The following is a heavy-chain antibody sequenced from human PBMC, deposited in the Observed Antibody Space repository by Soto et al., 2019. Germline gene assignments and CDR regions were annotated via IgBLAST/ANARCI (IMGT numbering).Heavy chain of an antibody. D-gene: IGHD2-2*01. CDR2: INPHSGGT. CDR3: AGTSCSSTTCPTTY. J-gene: IGHJ4*02. CDR1: GYTFTGYY. V-gene: IGHV1-2*02. Sequence: QVQLVQSGAEVKKPGASVKVSCKTSGYTFTGYYIYWVRQAPGQGLEWMGWINPHSGGTDSSQKFQGRVTMTRDTPISTAYMELSRLRSDDTAVYYCAGTSCSSTTCPTTYWGQGTLVTVSS.